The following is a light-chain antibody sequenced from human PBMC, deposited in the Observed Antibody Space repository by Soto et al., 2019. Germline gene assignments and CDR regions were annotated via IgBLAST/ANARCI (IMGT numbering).Light chain of an antibody. J-gene: IGLJ1*01. CDR3: QSYDSSLSGYV. Sequence: QSVLTPPPSVSGAPGQRVTISCTGRSSNIGAGYDVHWYQQLPGTAPKLLLYGNSNRPSGVPDRFSGSKSGTSASLAITGLQAEDEADYYCQSYDSSLSGYVFGTGTKLTVL. CDR2: GNS. V-gene: IGLV1-40*01. CDR1: SSNIGAGYD.